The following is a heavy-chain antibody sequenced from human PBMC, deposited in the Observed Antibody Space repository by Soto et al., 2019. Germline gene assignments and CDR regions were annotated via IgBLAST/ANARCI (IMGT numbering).Heavy chain of an antibody. Sequence: ASVKVSCKASGFTFTSSAFQWVRQARGQRLEWIGWIAVGSGYTNYAQRFQDRVTLTRDMSTATTYMELSRLTSEDTAIYYCAADATAWQQMVPSDYWGQGTLVTVS. J-gene: IGHJ4*02. D-gene: IGHD2-8*01. CDR1: GFTFTSSA. CDR2: IAVGSGYT. CDR3: AADATAWQQMVPSDY. V-gene: IGHV1-58*01.